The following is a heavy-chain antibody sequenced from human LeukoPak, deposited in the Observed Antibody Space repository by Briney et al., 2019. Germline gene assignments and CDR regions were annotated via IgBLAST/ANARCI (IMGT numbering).Heavy chain of an antibody. CDR2: IWYDGSHQ. CDR3: ARDLGLRYGSGAYRFDP. V-gene: IGHV3-33*08. J-gene: IGHJ5*02. D-gene: IGHD3-10*01. CDR1: GFSFSTYG. Sequence: GGSLRLSCAAYGFSFSTYGMHWVRQAPGKRLESVAVIWYDGSHQYYADSVKGRFTISRDMSNNTLYLQMNNLRVDDTALYYCARDLGLRYGSGAYRFDPWGQGTQVIVSA.